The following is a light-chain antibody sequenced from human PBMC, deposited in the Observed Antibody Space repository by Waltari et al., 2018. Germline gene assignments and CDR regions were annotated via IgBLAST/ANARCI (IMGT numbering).Light chain of an antibody. Sequence: EIELTQSPGTLSLSQGERATLSCRASQSVRNSYLAWYQQKPGQAPRLLIYGASSRATGIPDRFSGSGSGTDFTLTISRLDPEDFAVYYCQQYGSSPGFGPGTKVDIK. J-gene: IGKJ3*01. CDR3: QQYGSSPG. V-gene: IGKV3-20*01. CDR2: GAS. CDR1: QSVRNSY.